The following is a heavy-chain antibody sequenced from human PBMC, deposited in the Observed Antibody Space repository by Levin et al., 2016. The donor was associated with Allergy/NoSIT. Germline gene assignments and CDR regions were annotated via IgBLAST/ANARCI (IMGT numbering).Heavy chain of an antibody. CDR3: AKAGEYQLLSSDYMDV. CDR2: ISGSGGST. V-gene: IGHV3-23*01. D-gene: IGHD2-2*01. Sequence: VRQMPGKGLEWVSAISGSGGSTYYADSVKGRFTISRDNSKNTLYLQMNSLRAEDTAVYYCAKAGEYQLLSSDYMDVWGKGTTVTVSS. J-gene: IGHJ6*03.